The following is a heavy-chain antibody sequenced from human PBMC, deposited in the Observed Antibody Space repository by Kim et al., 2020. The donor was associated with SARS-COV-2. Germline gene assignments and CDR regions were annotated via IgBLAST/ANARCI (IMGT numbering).Heavy chain of an antibody. CDR1: GYTFTSYG. D-gene: IGHD3-3*01. V-gene: IGHV1-18*01. J-gene: IGHJ6*02. CDR3: ARDRGFLEWLLFSNYYYYYGMDV. CDR2: ISAYNGNT. Sequence: ASVKVSCKASGYTFTSYGISWVRQAPGQGLEWMGWISAYNGNTNYAQKLQGRVTMTTDTSTSTAYMELRSLRSDDTAVYYCARDRGFLEWLLFSNYYYYYGMDVWGQGTTVTVSS.